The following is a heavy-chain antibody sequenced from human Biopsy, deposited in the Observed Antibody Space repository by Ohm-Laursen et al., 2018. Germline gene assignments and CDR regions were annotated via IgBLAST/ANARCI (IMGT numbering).Heavy chain of an antibody. V-gene: IGHV4-59*08. D-gene: IGHD2-15*01. J-gene: IGHJ4*02. CDR2: ISDSGST. CDR3: ARRGSGGRSFDH. CDR1: GGSISSFY. Sequence: GTLSLTCAVSGGSISSFYWTWIRQPPGKGPEWIGDISDSGSTNYNPSLKGRVIISVDTSKNQFSLNLSSVTAADTAVYYCARRGSGGRSFDHWGQGTLVTVSS.